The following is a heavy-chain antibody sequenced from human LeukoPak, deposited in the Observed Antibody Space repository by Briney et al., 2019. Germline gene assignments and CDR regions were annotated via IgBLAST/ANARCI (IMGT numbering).Heavy chain of an antibody. CDR2: ISGSGGST. CDR3: ARARRDYYYSSGYYDY. Sequence: PGGSLRLSCAASGFTFSSHAMNWVRQAPGKGLEWVSAISGSGGSTYYADSVKGRFTTSRDNSKNTLYLQANSLRGEDTAVYYCARARRDYYYSSGYYDYWGQGTLVTVSS. J-gene: IGHJ4*02. CDR1: GFTFSSHA. D-gene: IGHD3-22*01. V-gene: IGHV3-23*01.